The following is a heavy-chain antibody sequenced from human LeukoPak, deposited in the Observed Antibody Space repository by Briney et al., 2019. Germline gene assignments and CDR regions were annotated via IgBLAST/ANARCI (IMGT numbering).Heavy chain of an antibody. V-gene: IGHV4-59*08. D-gene: IGHD1-26*01. CDR1: GGSISSHY. CDR2: VYYSGST. J-gene: IGHJ4*02. CDR3: ARSRVGATPYFDY. Sequence: SETLSLTCTVSGGSISSHYWSWIRQPPGKGLEWIGYVYYSGSTNYNPSLKSRVTISVDTSKNQFSLKLSSVTAADTAVYYCARSRVGATPYFDYWGQGALVTVSS.